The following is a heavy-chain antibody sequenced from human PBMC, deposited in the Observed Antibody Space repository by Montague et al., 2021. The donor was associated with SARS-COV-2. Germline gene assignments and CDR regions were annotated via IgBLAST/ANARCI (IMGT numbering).Heavy chain of an antibody. J-gene: IGHJ6*03. Sequence: SETLSLTCAVHGGSFSTYSWNWIRQPPGKGLEWIGEIHHGGSTNYNPSLKSRVTISADTSKNQFSLKLTSVAAADTAVYYCARLGDGVVPSPILGVGPYYSYYYMDVWGKGTTVTVS. CDR1: GGSFSTYS. CDR2: IHHGGST. D-gene: IGHD3-10*01. V-gene: IGHV4-34*01. CDR3: ARLGDGVVPSPILGVGPYYSYYYMDV.